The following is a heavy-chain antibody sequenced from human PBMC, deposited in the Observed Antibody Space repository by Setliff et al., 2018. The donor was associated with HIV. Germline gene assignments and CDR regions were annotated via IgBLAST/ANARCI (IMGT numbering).Heavy chain of an antibody. J-gene: IGHJ5*02. CDR2: INHSGKT. Sequence: PSETLSLTCAVYGGSLSGHYWTWIRQPPGEGLEWIGEINHSGKTNYNPSLKSRVTISVDTSRDQFSLKLSSVTAADTAVYYCAAATTLLSPRAWGQGTLVTVSS. CDR1: GGSLSGHY. CDR3: AAATTLLSPRA. D-gene: IGHD2-15*01. V-gene: IGHV4-34*01.